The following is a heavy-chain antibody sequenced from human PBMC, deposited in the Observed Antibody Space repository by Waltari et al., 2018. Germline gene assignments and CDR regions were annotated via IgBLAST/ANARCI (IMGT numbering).Heavy chain of an antibody. CDR3: ASQKGKIPPRGWFDP. V-gene: IGHV4-39*07. CDR2: IYYSGST. Sequence: QLQLQESGPGLVKPSETLSLTCTVSGGSISSSSYYWGWIRQPPGKGLEWIGSIYYSGSTYYNPSLKSRVTISVDTSKNQFSLKLSSVTAADTAVYYCASQKGKIPPRGWFDPWGQGTLVTVSS. D-gene: IGHD3-10*01. CDR1: GGSISSSSYY. J-gene: IGHJ5*02.